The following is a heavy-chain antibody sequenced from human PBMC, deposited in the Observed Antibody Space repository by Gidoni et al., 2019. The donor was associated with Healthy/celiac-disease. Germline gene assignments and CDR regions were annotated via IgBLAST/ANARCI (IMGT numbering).Heavy chain of an antibody. CDR2: INQDGSEK. CDR1: GFTLSTYW. Sequence: EVKRVESGGGLVQPGGSLRLYCAAAGFTLSTYWMSWVRQAPGKGRGWVANINQDGSEKYYVDSVKGRFTISRDNAKNSLYLQMNSLRAEDTAVYYCARVSGRGYSGYDSQYFDYWGQGTLVTVSS. D-gene: IGHD5-12*01. V-gene: IGHV3-7*03. J-gene: IGHJ4*02. CDR3: ARVSGRGYSGYDSQYFDY.